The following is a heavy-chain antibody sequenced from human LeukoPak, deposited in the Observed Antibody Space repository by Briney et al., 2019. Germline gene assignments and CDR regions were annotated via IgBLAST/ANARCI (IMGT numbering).Heavy chain of an antibody. Sequence: SVKVSCKASGGTFSSYAISWMRQAPGQGLEWMGGIIPIFGTANYAQKFQGRVTITADKSTSTAYMELSSLRSEDTAVYYCARGETRGYSPSDWFDPWGQGTLVTVSS. D-gene: IGHD5-12*01. CDR1: GGTFSSYA. V-gene: IGHV1-69*06. CDR3: ARGETRGYSPSDWFDP. CDR2: IIPIFGTA. J-gene: IGHJ5*02.